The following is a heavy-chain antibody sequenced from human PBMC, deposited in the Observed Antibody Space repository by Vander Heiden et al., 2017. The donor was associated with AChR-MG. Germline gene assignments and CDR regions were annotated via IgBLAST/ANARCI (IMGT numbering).Heavy chain of an antibody. CDR1: GYSISSGYY. J-gene: IGHJ6*04. CDR2: IYHSGST. D-gene: IGHD3-16*01. V-gene: IGHV4-38-2*02. CDR3: ARDSVVGGQDV. Sequence: QVQLQESGPGLMKPSETLSLTCAVSGYSISSGYYWGWIRQPPGKGLEWIGSIYHSGSTYYNPSLKSRVTISVDTSKNQFSLKLSSVTAADTAVYYCARDSVVGGQDVWGKGTTVTVSS.